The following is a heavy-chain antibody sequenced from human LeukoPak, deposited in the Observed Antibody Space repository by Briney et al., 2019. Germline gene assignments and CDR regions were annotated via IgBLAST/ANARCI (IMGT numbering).Heavy chain of an antibody. V-gene: IGHV3-66*01. J-gene: IGHJ4*02. CDR1: GFTVSSNY. CDR2: IYSGGST. CDR3: ARSPNMDAYFDY. D-gene: IGHD3/OR15-3a*01. Sequence: GGSLRLSCAASGFTVSSNYMSWVRQAPGKGLEWVSVIYSGGSTYYADSVKGRFTISRDTSKNILYLQMNSLRAEDTAAYYCARSPNMDAYFDYWGQGTLVTVSS.